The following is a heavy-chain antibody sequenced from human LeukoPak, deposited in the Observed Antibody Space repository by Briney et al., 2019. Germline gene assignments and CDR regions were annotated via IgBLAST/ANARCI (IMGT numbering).Heavy chain of an antibody. CDR1: GFTFSSYG. V-gene: IGHV3-30*02. CDR2: IRYDGSNK. D-gene: IGHD2-2*01. J-gene: IGHJ6*03. Sequence: PGGSLRLSCAASGFTFSSYGMHWVRQAPGKGLEWVAFIRYDGSNKYYADSVKGRFTISRDNSKNTLYLQMNSLRAEDTAVYYCANLPSPTSPSYYYYMDVWGKGTTVTVSS. CDR3: ANLPSPTSPSYYYYMDV.